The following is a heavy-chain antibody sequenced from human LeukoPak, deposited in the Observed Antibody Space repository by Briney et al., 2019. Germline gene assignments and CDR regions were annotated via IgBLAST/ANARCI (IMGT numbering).Heavy chain of an antibody. CDR1: GFTLSSNY. Sequence: PGGSLRLSCAASGFTLSSNYMSWVRQAPGKGLEWVSVIYSGGSTYYADSVKGRFTISRDNSKNTLYLQMNSLRAEDTAVYYCARALGGYDYYMDVWGKGTTVTVSS. J-gene: IGHJ6*03. CDR2: IYSGGST. CDR3: ARALGGYDYYMDV. V-gene: IGHV3-66*02. D-gene: IGHD3-16*01.